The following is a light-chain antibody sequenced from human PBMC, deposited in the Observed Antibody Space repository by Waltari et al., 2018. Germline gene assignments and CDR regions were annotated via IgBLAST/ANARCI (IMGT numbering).Light chain of an antibody. J-gene: IGLJ2*01. CDR1: RSDVWGFNH. Sequence: QSALTQPASVSEPPGQSITTACTGTRSDVWGFNHVSWYPQPPGNAPKLMIYEVNNRPSGVSNRFSGSKSGNTASLTISGLQAEDEADYYCSSYTSSRTLVFGGGTKLTVL. V-gene: IGLV2-14*01. CDR3: SSYTSSRTLV. CDR2: EVN.